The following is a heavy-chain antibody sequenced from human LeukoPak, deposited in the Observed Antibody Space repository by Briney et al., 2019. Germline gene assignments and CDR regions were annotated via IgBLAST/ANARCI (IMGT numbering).Heavy chain of an antibody. D-gene: IGHD6-13*01. CDR3: ASLYSSSWYWFDP. V-gene: IGHV4-38-2*02. J-gene: IGHJ5*02. Sequence: SETLSLTCTVSGYSISSGYYWGWIRQPPGKGLEWIGSIYHSGSTYYNPSLKSRVTISVDTSKNQFSLKLSSVTAADTAVYYCASLYSSSWYWFDPWGQGTLVTVSS. CDR1: GYSISSGYY. CDR2: IYHSGST.